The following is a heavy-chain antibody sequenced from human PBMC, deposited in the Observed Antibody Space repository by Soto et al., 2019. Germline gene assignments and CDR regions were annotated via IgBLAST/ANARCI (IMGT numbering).Heavy chain of an antibody. V-gene: IGHV3-30*18. Sequence: QVQLVESGGGVVQPGRSLRLSCAASGFTFSSYGMHWVRQAPGKGLEWVAVISYDGSNKYYADSVKGRFTISRDNSKNTLYLQMNSLRAEDTAVYYCAKDPFYCSGGSCYPYYYYGMDVWGQGTTVTVSS. CDR3: AKDPFYCSGGSCYPYYYYGMDV. J-gene: IGHJ6*02. CDR1: GFTFSSYG. D-gene: IGHD2-15*01. CDR2: ISYDGSNK.